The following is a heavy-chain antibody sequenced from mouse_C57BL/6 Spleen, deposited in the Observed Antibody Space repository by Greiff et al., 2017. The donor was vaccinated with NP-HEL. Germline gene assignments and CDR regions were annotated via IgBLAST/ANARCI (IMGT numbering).Heavy chain of an antibody. V-gene: IGHV1-52*01. CDR3: ARELGRGWYFDV. D-gene: IGHD4-1*01. J-gene: IGHJ1*03. CDR1: GYTFTSYW. CDR2: IDPSDSET. Sequence: QVQLQQPGAELVRPGSSVKLSCKASGYTFTSYWMHWAKQRPIQGLEWIGNIDPSDSETHYNQKFKDKATLTVDKSSSTAYMQLSSLTSEDSAVYYCARELGRGWYFDVWGTGTTVTVSS.